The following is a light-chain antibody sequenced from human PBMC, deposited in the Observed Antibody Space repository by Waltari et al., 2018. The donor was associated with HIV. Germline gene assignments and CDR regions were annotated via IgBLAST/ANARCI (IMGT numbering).Light chain of an antibody. CDR1: QSVGRY. J-gene: IGKJ4*01. CDR2: DTS. V-gene: IGKV3-11*01. Sequence: EVVLTQSPATLSLSPGERATLSCTASQSVGRYLAWYQQKPGQSPRLLIYDTSNRAAGIPARFSGGGSATDFTLTISSVEPEDSAVYYCQQRGTWPPVTFGGGTRVEIK. CDR3: QQRGTWPPVT.